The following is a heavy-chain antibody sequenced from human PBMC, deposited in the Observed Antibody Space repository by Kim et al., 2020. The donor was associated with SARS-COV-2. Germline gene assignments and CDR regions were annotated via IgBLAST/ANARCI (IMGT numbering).Heavy chain of an antibody. CDR2: ISGSGGST. CDR1: GFTFSSYA. J-gene: IGHJ4*02. D-gene: IGHD6-6*01. CDR3: AKWYWVEQLGSYFDY. V-gene: IGHV3-23*01. Sequence: GGSLRLSCAASGFTFSSYAMSWVRQAPGKGLEWVSAISGSGGSTYYADSVKGRFTISRDNSKNTLYLQMNSLRAEDTAVYYCAKWYWVEQLGSYFDYWGQGTLVTVSS.